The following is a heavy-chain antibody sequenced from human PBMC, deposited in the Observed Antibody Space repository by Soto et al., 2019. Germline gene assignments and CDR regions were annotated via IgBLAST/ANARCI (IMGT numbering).Heavy chain of an antibody. J-gene: IGHJ4*02. CDR3: ARAQYYYDSSGYYSFDY. Sequence: QVQLVQSGAEVKKPGASVKVSCKASGYTFTGYYMHWVRQAPGQGLEWMGWINPNRGGTNYAQKFQGWATMTRDTSISTAYMELSRLRSDDTAVYYCARAQYYYDSSGYYSFDYWGQGTLVTVSS. V-gene: IGHV1-2*04. CDR1: GYTFTGYY. D-gene: IGHD3-22*01. CDR2: INPNRGGT.